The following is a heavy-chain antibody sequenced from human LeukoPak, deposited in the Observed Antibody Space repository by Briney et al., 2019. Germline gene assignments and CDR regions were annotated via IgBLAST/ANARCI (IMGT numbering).Heavy chain of an antibody. CDR2: IGTSGDT. J-gene: IGHJ4*02. CDR3: SRVGSSGWPNYFDS. Sequence: GGSLRLSCAASGFXFSRYDMHWVRQATGKGLEWVSVIGTSGDTYYAGSVKGRFTISRENAKNSLYLQMNSLTAGDTAVYYCSRVGSSGWPNYFDSWGQGTLVTVSS. CDR1: GFXFSRYD. D-gene: IGHD6-19*01. V-gene: IGHV3-13*04.